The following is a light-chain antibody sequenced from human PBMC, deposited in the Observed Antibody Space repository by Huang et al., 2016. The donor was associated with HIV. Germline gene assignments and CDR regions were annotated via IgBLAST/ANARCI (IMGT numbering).Light chain of an antibody. J-gene: IGKJ4*01. CDR3: QQRSSGVT. CDR2: DTS. Sequence: IVLTQSPATLAWYPGERVTLSCRASKSVGNYIAWYQQHPGQSPKLLIYDTSNRATGTPVRFSGSGSGTDFTLTISSLESEDFAVYYCQQRSSGVTFGGGTKVQVK. V-gene: IGKV3-11*01. CDR1: KSVGNY.